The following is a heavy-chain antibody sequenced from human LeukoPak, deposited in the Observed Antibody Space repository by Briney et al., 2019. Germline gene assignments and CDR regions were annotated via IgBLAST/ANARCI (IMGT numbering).Heavy chain of an antibody. Sequence: PGGPLRLSCAASGFTFSSYGMHWVRRAPGKGLEWVAVIWYDGSNKYYADSVKGRFTISRDNSKNTLYLQMNSLRAEDTAVYYCAKGGYYDSSGPRAFDIWGQGTMVTVSS. D-gene: IGHD3-22*01. CDR2: IWYDGSNK. V-gene: IGHV3-33*06. CDR3: AKGGYYDSSGPRAFDI. CDR1: GFTFSSYG. J-gene: IGHJ3*02.